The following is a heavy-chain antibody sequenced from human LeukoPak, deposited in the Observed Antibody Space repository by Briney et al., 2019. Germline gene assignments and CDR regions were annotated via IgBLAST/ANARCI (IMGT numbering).Heavy chain of an antibody. CDR2: ISYDGSNK. D-gene: IGHD5-24*01. J-gene: IGHJ4*02. Sequence: QPGGSLRLSCAASGFTFSSYVMHWVRQAPGKGLEWVAVISYDGSNKYYADSVKGRFTISRDNSKNTLYLQMNSLRAEDTAVYYCARDGGDGYNYLDYWGQGTLVTVSS. CDR3: ARDGGDGYNYLDY. V-gene: IGHV3-30-3*01. CDR1: GFTFSSYV.